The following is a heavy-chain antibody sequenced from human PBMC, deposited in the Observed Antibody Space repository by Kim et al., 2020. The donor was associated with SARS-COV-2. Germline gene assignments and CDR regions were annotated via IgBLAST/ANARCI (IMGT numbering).Heavy chain of an antibody. D-gene: IGHD3-9*01. J-gene: IGHJ4*02. Sequence: SETLSLTCTVSGGSISSYYWSWIRQPPGKGLEWIGYIYYSGSTNYNPSLKSRVTISVYTSKNQFSLKLSSVTAADTAVYYCARPYYDFLTGYYPYYFDYWGQGTLVTVSS. CDR1: GGSISSYY. CDR3: ARPYYDFLTGYYPYYFDY. V-gene: IGHV4-59*01. CDR2: IYYSGST.